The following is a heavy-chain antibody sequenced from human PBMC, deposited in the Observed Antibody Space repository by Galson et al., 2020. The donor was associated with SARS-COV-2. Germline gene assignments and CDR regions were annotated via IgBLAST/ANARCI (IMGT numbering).Heavy chain of an antibody. D-gene: IGHD6-19*01. V-gene: IGHV4-39*07. Sequence: SETLSLTCTVSGGSISSSSYYWGWIRQPPGKGLERHGSIYYSGSTYYNPSLKSRVTISVDTSKNQFSLKLSSVTAADTAVYYCARDVTGPWAGDDYWGQGTLVNVSS. CDR3: ARDVTGPWAGDDY. CDR2: IYYSGST. J-gene: IGHJ4*02. CDR1: GGSISSSSYY.